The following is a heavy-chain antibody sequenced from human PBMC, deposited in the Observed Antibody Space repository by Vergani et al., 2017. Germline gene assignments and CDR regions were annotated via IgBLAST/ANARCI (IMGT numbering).Heavy chain of an antibody. Sequence: EVQMVESGGGLVKPGGSLRLSCRASGFTFTDYGISWVRQAPGKGLEWVGFVRNKEDGGTPEHAASVKGRFTIARDDSKAIAYLQMNLLKTEDTAVYYCTTGFPGSSWSTYWGQGTLVTVSS. V-gene: IGHV3-49*04. CDR3: TTGFPGSSWSTY. J-gene: IGHJ4*01. CDR2: VRNKEDGGTP. CDR1: GFTFTDYG. D-gene: IGHD6-6*01.